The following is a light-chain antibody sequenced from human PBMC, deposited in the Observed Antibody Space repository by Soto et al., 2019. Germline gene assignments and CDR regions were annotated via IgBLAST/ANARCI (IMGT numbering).Light chain of an antibody. CDR1: SSDVGGFNH. CDR2: DVN. V-gene: IGLV2-14*01. CDR3: SSYTSSSTII. J-gene: IGLJ2*01. Sequence: QSALTQPASVSGSPGQSITISCTGTSSDVGGFNHVSWYQQHPGKAPRLMIYDVNNWPSGVSNRFSGSKSGNTASLTISGLQAEDEADYYCSSYTSSSTIIFRGGTKLTVL.